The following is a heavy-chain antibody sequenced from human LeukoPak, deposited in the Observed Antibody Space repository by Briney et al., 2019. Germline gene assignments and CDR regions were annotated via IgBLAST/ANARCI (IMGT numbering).Heavy chain of an antibody. Sequence: SETLSLTCTVSGASISSGDYYWSWIRQPPGKGLECIGHIYYSGSTYYNSSLKSRVTISVDTSKNQFSLKLSSVTAADTAVYYCARGRGVPYYYDSSGYYPADYWGQGTLVTVSS. V-gene: IGHV4-30-4*01. CDR2: IYYSGST. CDR3: ARGRGVPYYYDSSGYYPADY. J-gene: IGHJ4*02. CDR1: GASISSGDYY. D-gene: IGHD3-22*01.